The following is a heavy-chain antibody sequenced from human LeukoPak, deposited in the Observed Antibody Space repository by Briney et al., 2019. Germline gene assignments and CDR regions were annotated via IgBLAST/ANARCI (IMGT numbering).Heavy chain of an antibody. Sequence: PSETLSLTCTVSGGSISSYYWSWIRQPAGKGLEWIGRFHSGGSTDYNPSLKSGVTISVDTSKNQFSLKLSSVTAADTAVYYCARDYYDSSGAFDPWGQGTLVTVSS. D-gene: IGHD3-22*01. V-gene: IGHV4-4*07. CDR2: FHSGGST. CDR3: ARDYYDSSGAFDP. CDR1: GGSISSYY. J-gene: IGHJ5*02.